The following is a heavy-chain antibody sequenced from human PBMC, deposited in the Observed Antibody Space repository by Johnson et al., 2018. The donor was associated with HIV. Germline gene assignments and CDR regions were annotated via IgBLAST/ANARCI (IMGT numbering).Heavy chain of an antibody. CDR2: IYSGGST. V-gene: IGHV3-66*01. CDR1: GFTFSNYW. CDR3: ARGAWAGAFDI. D-gene: IGHD1-26*01. Sequence: VQLVESGGGLVQPGGSLRLSCGASGFTFSNYWMSWVRQAPGKGLEWVSVIYSGGSTYYAHSVKGRFTISRDNSKNTLYLQMNSLRAEDTAVYYCARGAWAGAFDIWGQGTMVTVAS. J-gene: IGHJ3*02.